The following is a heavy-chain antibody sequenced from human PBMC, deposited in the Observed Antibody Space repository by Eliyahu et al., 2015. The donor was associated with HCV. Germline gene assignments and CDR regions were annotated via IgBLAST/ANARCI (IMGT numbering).Heavy chain of an antibody. CDR1: GXTVSXXY. V-gene: IGHV3-66*01. D-gene: IGHD3-3*01. CDR2: IYSGGST. J-gene: IGHJ6*02. CDR3: ARDYFTIFGVVENGGMDV. Sequence: EVQLVESGGGLVQPGGSLRLSCAASGXTVSXXYMSWVRQAPGKGLGXVSVIYSGGSTYYAXSVKGRFTISRDNSKNTLYLQMNSLRAEDTAVYYCARDYFTIFGVVENGGMDVWGQGTTVTVSS.